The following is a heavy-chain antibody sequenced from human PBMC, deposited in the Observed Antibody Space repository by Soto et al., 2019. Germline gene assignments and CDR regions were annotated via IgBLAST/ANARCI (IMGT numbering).Heavy chain of an antibody. CDR1: GGTFSKFV. CDR3: ASREGVAGPPTYISPGYYFDC. J-gene: IGHJ4*02. CDR2: IIPLFGTT. V-gene: IGHV1-69*06. D-gene: IGHD2-15*01. Sequence: QVQLVQSGAEVKKPGSSVKVSCRASGGTFSKFVVSWVRQAPGQGLEWMGGIIPLFGTTNYAQKFQGRVTITADKSTTTPYMELSSLRSDDTAVYYCASREGVAGPPTYISPGYYFDCWGQGTLVTVSS.